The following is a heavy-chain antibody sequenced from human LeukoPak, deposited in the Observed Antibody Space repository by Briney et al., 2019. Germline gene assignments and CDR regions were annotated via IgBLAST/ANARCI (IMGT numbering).Heavy chain of an antibody. CDR1: GFNFSSYS. V-gene: IGHV3-48*02. Sequence: PGGSLRLSCTASGFNFSSYSLNWVRQAPGKGLEWVSYISSSTRRIYYADSVKGRFTISRDSAKNSLYLQMDSLRDEDTAMYYCAREFPPHCSSTSCYPDRWGQGTLVTVSS. J-gene: IGHJ5*02. CDR2: ISSSTRRI. CDR3: AREFPPHCSSTSCYPDR. D-gene: IGHD2-2*01.